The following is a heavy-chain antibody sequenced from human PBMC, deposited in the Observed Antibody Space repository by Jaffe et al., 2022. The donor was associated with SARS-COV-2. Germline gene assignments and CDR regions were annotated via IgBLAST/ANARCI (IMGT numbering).Heavy chain of an antibody. Sequence: EVQLVESGGGLVQPGGSLRLSCAASGFSLSNNWMSWVRQFPGKGLEWLANIDRDGSEKNYVDSVKGRFTIARDNAKNSLYLQMNSLRAEDTAVYYCAREEDFWSGYSGFHFDYWGQGSLVIVSS. CDR3: AREEDFWSGYSGFHFDY. J-gene: IGHJ4*02. CDR1: GFSLSNNW. CDR2: IDRDGSEK. V-gene: IGHV3-7*03. D-gene: IGHD3-3*01.